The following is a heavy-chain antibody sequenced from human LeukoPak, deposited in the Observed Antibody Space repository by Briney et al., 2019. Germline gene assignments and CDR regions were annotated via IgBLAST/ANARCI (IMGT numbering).Heavy chain of an antibody. Sequence: GGSLRLSCAASGFTVSSHYMSWVRQAPGRGLEWVSVIYSGGSTYYADSVKGRFTISRDNSKNTLFLQMNSLRAGDTAVYYCARGTVTMVDYWGQGTLVTVSS. CDR1: GFTVSSHY. CDR3: ARGTVTMVDY. V-gene: IGHV3-66*01. J-gene: IGHJ4*02. D-gene: IGHD3-10*01. CDR2: IYSGGST.